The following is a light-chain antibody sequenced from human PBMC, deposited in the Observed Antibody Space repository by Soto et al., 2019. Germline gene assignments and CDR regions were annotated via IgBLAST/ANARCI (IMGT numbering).Light chain of an antibody. Sequence: QPVLTQPRSVSGSPGQSVTISCTGTSSDVGDYNYVSWYQQYPGKAPKLVIYDVSKRPSGVPDRFSGSKSGNMASLTISGLQAEDEADYYCCSFAGSYTFWVFGGGTQLTVL. V-gene: IGLV2-11*01. CDR1: SSDVGDYNY. CDR3: CSFAGSYTFWV. J-gene: IGLJ3*02. CDR2: DVS.